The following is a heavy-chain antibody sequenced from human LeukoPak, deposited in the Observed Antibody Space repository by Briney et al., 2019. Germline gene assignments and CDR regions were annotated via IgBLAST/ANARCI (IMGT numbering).Heavy chain of an antibody. CDR3: ARETYSSGFHTFDY. J-gene: IGHJ4*02. Sequence: PSETLSLTCTVSGSFISSCYWSWIRRPPGKGLEWIGYIYYSGSTNYNPSLKSRVTISVDTSKNQFSLKLSSVTAADTAVYYCARETYSSGFHTFDYWGQGTLVTVSS. CDR2: IYYSGST. V-gene: IGHV4-59*12. CDR1: GSFISSCY. D-gene: IGHD6-19*01.